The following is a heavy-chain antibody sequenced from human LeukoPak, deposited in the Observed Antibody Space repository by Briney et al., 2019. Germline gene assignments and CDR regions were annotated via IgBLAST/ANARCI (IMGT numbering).Heavy chain of an antibody. D-gene: IGHD2-2*01. CDR1: GFTFSNAW. V-gene: IGHV3-7*03. CDR2: IKQDGSEK. Sequence: GGSLRLSCAASGFTFSNAWMSWVRQAPGKGLEWVANIKQDGSEKYYVDSVKGRFTISRDNAKNSLYLQMNSLRAEDTAVYYCARVDEDIVVVPAAMPFYYYYGMDVWGKGTTVTVSS. J-gene: IGHJ6*04. CDR3: ARVDEDIVVVPAAMPFYYYYGMDV.